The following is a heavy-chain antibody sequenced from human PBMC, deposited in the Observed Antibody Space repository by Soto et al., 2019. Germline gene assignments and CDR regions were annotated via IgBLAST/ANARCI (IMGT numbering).Heavy chain of an antibody. CDR2: INPSGGST. J-gene: IGHJ4*02. CDR1: GGTFSSYY. CDR3: ARHDSSGYYQFLNYFDY. Sequence: ASVKVSCKASGGTFSSYYMHWVRQAPGQGLEWMGIINPSGGSTSYAQKFQGRVTMTRDTSTSTVYMELSSLRSEDTAVYYCARHDSSGYYQFLNYFDYWGQGTLVTVSS. D-gene: IGHD3-22*01. V-gene: IGHV1-46*01.